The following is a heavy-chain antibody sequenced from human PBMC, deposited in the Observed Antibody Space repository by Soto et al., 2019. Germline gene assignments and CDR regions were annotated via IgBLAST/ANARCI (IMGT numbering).Heavy chain of an antibody. CDR3: ARLSTIFGVVIIPVYVSGMHV. CDR2: MNPNSGNT. V-gene: IGHV1-8*01. CDR1: GYSFTSYD. J-gene: IGHJ6*02. Sequence: VASVKVSCKASGYSFTSYDINWVRQATGQGLEWMGWMNPNSGNTGYAQKFQGRVTMTRNTSISTAYMELSSLRSEDTAVYYCARLSTIFGVVIIPVYVSGMHVWGQGTTVTVS. D-gene: IGHD3-3*01.